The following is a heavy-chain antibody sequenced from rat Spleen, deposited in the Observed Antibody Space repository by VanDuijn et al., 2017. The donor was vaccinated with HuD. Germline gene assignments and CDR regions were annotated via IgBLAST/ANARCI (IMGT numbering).Heavy chain of an antibody. CDR1: GYSITSNY. J-gene: IGHJ3*01. V-gene: IGHV3-1*01. CDR3: ARSDYYYSNYIPFAF. CDR2: ISYSGST. Sequence: EVQLQESGPGLVKPSQSLSLTCSVTGYSITSNYWGWIRKFPGNKMEWMGYISYSGSTDYNPSLKSRISITRATSKNQFFLQLNSVTTEDTATYYCARSDYYYSNYIPFAFWGQGTLVTVSS. D-gene: IGHD1-2*01.